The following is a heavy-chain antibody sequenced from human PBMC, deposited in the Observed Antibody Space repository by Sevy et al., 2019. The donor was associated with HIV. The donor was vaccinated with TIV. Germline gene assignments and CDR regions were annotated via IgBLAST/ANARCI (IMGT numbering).Heavy chain of an antibody. J-gene: IGHJ4*02. Sequence: SETLSLTCTVSGGSIGSNSFYWGWIRQPPGKELEWIGTVSYGGSTYYNPSLRSRVTISADACKNQFSLKLSSVTAADTAVYYCARQKVRSAYYYDTSGRQGKADFDSWGQGTLVTVSS. CDR1: GGSIGSNSFY. D-gene: IGHD3-22*01. V-gene: IGHV4-39*01. CDR2: VSYGGST. CDR3: ARQKVRSAYYYDTSGRQGKADFDS.